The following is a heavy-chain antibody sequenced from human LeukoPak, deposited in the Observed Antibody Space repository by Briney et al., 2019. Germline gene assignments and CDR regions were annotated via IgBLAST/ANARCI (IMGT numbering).Heavy chain of an antibody. J-gene: IGHJ6*03. CDR3: ARAGDTAMVRYYYYMDV. CDR1: GGSISSYY. CDR2: IYYSGST. D-gene: IGHD5-18*01. Sequence: SSETLSLTCTVSGGSISSYYWSWIRQPPGKGLEWSVYIYYSGSTNYNPSLKSRVTISVDTSKNQFSLKLSSVTAADTAVYYCARAGDTAMVRYYYYMDVWGKGTTVTVSS. V-gene: IGHV4-59*01.